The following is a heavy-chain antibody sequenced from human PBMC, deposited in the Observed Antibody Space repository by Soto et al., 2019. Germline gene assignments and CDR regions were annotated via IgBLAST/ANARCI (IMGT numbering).Heavy chain of an antibody. Sequence: QVTLKESGPVLVKPTETLTLTCTVSGFSLSNARMGVSWIRQPPGKALEWLAHIFSNDEKSYSTSLKSRLTISKDTSKSQVVLTMTNMDPVDTATYYCARIRLEAHYWNYLMDVWGQGTTVTVSS. CDR1: GFSLSNARMG. CDR2: IFSNDEK. J-gene: IGHJ6*02. D-gene: IGHD1-1*01. V-gene: IGHV2-26*01. CDR3: ARIRLEAHYWNYLMDV.